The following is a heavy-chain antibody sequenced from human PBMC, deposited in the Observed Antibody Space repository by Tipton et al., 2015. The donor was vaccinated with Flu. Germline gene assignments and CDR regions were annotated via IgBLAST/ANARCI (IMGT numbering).Heavy chain of an antibody. CDR2: IGSAGNT. CDR1: GFTFNIYD. J-gene: IGHJ6*02. Sequence: SLRLSCAASGFTFNIYDIHWVRQVTGKALEWVSAIGSAGNTHYSDSVKDRFTITRDNVKNSLYLQMNSLRVGDTAVYYCARGPLPDSNWYNGMDVWGQGTTVTVSS. CDR3: ARGPLPDSNWYNGMDV. D-gene: IGHD6-13*01. V-gene: IGHV3-13*01.